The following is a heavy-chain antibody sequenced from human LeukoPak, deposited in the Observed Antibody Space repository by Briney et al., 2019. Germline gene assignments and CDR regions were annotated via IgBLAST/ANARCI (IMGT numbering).Heavy chain of an antibody. V-gene: IGHV4-4*07. CDR1: GGPMTGYY. CDR2: IYTSGST. Sequence: SETLSLTCTVSGGPMTGYYWAWIRQPAGKGLEWVGRIYTSGSTNYNPSLKSRVTISVDTSKNQFSLKLSSVTAADTAVYYCARSRTAMVLYYFDYWGQGTLVTVSS. J-gene: IGHJ4*02. D-gene: IGHD5-18*01. CDR3: ARSRTAMVLYYFDY.